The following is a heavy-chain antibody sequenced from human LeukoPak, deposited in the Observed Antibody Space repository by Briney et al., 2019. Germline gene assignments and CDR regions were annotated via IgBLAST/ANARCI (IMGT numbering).Heavy chain of an antibody. D-gene: IGHD3-10*01. J-gene: IGHJ5*02. Sequence: ASVKVSCKASGGTFSSYAISWVRQAPGQGLEWMGGIIPIFGTANYAQKFQGRVTITADESTSTAYMGLRSLRSDDTAVYYCARLGSNYYGSGSYYTWRGSWFDPWGQGTLVTVSS. CDR1: GGTFSSYA. V-gene: IGHV1-69*01. CDR3: ARLGSNYYGSGSYYTWRGSWFDP. CDR2: IIPIFGTA.